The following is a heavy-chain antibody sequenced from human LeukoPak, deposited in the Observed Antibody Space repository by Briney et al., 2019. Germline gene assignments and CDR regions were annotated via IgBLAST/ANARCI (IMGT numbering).Heavy chain of an antibody. CDR3: AREWGQNMLPTYCYYYGMDV. CDR1: GYTFTSYY. Sequence: ASVKVSCKASGYTFTSYYMHWVRQAPGQGLEWMGIINPSGGSTSYAQKFQGRVTMTRDTSTSTVYMELSSLRSEDTAVYYCAREWGQNMLPTYCYYYGMDVWGQGTTVTVSS. J-gene: IGHJ6*02. CDR2: INPSGGST. V-gene: IGHV1-46*01. D-gene: IGHD2/OR15-2a*01.